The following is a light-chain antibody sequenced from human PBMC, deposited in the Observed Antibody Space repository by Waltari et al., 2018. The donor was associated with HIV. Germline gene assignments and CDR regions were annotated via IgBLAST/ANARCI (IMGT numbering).Light chain of an antibody. J-gene: IGKJ5*01. V-gene: IGKV3-15*01. CDR2: GAS. Sequence: TQAQTTLPGSRGKTTPHPCRASQSVSSNLAWYQQKPGQAPRLLIYGASTRATGIPARFSGSGSGTEFTLTISSLQSEDFAVYYCQQYNNWPPITFGQGTRLEIK. CDR3: QQYNNWPPIT. CDR1: QSVSSN.